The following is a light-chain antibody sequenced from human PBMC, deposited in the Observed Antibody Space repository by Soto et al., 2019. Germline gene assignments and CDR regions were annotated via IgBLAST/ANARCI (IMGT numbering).Light chain of an antibody. J-gene: IGKJ3*01. CDR2: GAS. CDR1: QSVDNY. V-gene: IGKV3-20*01. CDR3: QHHGGSPLFT. Sequence: EIVLTQSPGTLSLSPGERATLSCRASQSVDNYLNWYQQKPGQAPRLLIYGASSRAAGIPDRFSGSGSGTDFTLTISRLEAEDFAVYYCQHHGGSPLFTGGPGTSVDIK.